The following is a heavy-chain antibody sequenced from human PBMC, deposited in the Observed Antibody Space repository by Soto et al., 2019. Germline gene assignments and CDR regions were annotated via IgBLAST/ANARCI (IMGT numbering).Heavy chain of an antibody. Sequence: QLQLVPSGTEVKKPGSSMTVSCKASGGTFGNYAINWPRQAPGQDLQWMGDISPMFHKANYEQTFQGRVSITADESTNTVYMELSILRSEDTALKYCARYVEVHAAVFGAWGEGTLVTVSS. D-gene: IGHD6-13*01. CDR3: ARYVEVHAAVFGA. V-gene: IGHV1-69*01. CDR2: ISPMFHKA. J-gene: IGHJ5*02. CDR1: GGTFGNYA.